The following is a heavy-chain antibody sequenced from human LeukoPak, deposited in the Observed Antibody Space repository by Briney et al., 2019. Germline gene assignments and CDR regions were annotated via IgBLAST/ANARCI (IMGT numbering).Heavy chain of an antibody. V-gene: IGHV1-18*01. CDR2: ISAYNGGT. J-gene: IGHJ4*02. D-gene: IGHD6-13*01. CDR3: ARFEDGSSWPWPGLDY. CDR1: GYTFTGFA. Sequence: ASVKVSCKASGYTFTGFAISWVRQAPGQGLEWMGWISAYNGGTNYAQSVQGRVTRTTDTATSTVYMELRSLRTDDTAIYYCARFEDGSSWPWPGLDYWGQGTLVTVSS.